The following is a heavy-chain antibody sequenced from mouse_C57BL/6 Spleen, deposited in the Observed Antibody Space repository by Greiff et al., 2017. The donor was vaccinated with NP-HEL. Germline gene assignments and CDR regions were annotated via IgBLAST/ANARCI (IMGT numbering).Heavy chain of an antibody. J-gene: IGHJ1*03. V-gene: IGHV1-62-2*01. D-gene: IGHD2-4*01. CDR1: GYTFTEYT. CDR2: FYPGSGSI. Sequence: VKLQESGAELVKPGASVKLSCKASGYTFTEYTIHWVKQRSGQGLEWIGWFYPGSGSIKYNEKFKGKATLTADKSSSTVYMELSRLTSEDSAVYVCASHEGLRRGYWYFDVWGTGTTLTVSS. CDR3: ASHEGLRRGYWYFDV.